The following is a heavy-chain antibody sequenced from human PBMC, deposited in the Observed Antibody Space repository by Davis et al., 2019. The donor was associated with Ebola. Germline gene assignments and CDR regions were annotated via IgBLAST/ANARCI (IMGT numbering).Heavy chain of an antibody. Sequence: GESLKISCAASGFTSSSYAMNWVRQAPGKGLEWVSVISASFGSTYYADSVRGRFTISRDNSKNTLYLQMNSLRAEDTAVYYCAKSGLSFGVVKYHYGMDVWGKGTTVTVSS. V-gene: IGHV3-23*01. CDR1: GFTSSSYA. CDR3: AKSGLSFGVVKYHYGMDV. CDR2: ISASFGST. J-gene: IGHJ6*04. D-gene: IGHD3-3*01.